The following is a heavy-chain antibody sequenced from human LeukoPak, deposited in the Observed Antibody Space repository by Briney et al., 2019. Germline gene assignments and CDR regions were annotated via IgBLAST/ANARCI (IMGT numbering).Heavy chain of an antibody. V-gene: IGHV1-2*04. D-gene: IGHD2-15*01. Sequence: GASVKVSCKASGYTFTGYYMHWVRQAPGQGLEWMGWINPNSGGTNYAQKFQGWVTMTRDTSISTAYMELSRLRSDDTAVYYCARRACSADSCFDYWGQGTLVTVSS. CDR1: GYTFTGYY. CDR3: ARRACSADSCFDY. CDR2: INPNSGGT. J-gene: IGHJ4*02.